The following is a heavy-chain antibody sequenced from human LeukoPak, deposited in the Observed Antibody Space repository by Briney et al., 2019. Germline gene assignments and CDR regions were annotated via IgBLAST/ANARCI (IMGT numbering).Heavy chain of an antibody. CDR1: GYSISSGYY. Sequence: PSETLSLTCTVSGYSISSGYYWGWIRPPPGKGLEWIGSIYHSGSTYYNPSLKSRVTISVDTSKNQFSLKLSSVTAADTAVYYCARRSDFWKSSYYYMDVWGKGTTVTVSS. V-gene: IGHV4-38-2*02. CDR2: IYHSGST. D-gene: IGHD3-3*01. CDR3: ARRSDFWKSSYYYMDV. J-gene: IGHJ6*03.